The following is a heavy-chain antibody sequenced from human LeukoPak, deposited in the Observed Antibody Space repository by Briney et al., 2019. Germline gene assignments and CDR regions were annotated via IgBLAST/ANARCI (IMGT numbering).Heavy chain of an antibody. D-gene: IGHD1-14*01. CDR3: ARDRVSGTTPKMDS. J-gene: IGHJ5*01. CDR2: ISGNGHDR. CDR1: GFTFSSSW. Sequence: PGGSLRLSCATSGFTFSSSWMSWVRQAPGKGLEWVSVISGNGHDRFYIDSVKGRFTISRDNSMNTLYLQMNSLRAEDTALYYCARDRVSGTTPKMDSWGQGTLVTVSS. V-gene: IGHV3-23*01.